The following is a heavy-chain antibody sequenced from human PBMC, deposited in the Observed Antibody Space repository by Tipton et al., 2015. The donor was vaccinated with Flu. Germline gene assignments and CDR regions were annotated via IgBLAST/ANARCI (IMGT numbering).Heavy chain of an antibody. CDR1: GGSINSYY. CDR3: SRDFCSGGFCYPDY. Sequence: TLSLTCTVSGGSINSYYWSWIRQPAGKGLEWIGRIYSSGSTNCNPSLKSRVTMLVDTSKNQFSLKMSSVTAADTAVYYCSRDFCSGGFCYPDYWGQGTLVTVSS. CDR2: IYSSGST. J-gene: IGHJ4*02. V-gene: IGHV4-4*07. D-gene: IGHD2-15*01.